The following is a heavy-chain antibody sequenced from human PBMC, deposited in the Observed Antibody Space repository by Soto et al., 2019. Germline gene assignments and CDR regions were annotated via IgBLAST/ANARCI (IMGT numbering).Heavy chain of an antibody. V-gene: IGHV3-30*03. CDR1: GFTFSSYG. D-gene: IGHD6-13*01. CDR3: ATGLTLAAAGKNYYYYGMDV. Sequence: GGSLRLSCAASGFTFSSYGMHWVRQAPGKGLEWVAVISYDGSNKYYADSVKGRLTISRDNSKNTLYLQMNSLRAEDTAVYYCATGLTLAAAGKNYYYYGMDVWGQGTTVTV. CDR2: ISYDGSNK. J-gene: IGHJ6*02.